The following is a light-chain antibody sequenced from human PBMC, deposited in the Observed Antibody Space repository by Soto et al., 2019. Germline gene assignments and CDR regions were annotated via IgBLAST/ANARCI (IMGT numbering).Light chain of an antibody. J-gene: IGKJ4*01. Sequence: EILLTQSPGTLSLSPGERATLSCRASQSVSSSYLAWYQQKPGQAPRLLIYGASSRATGIPDRFSGSGSGTDFTLTISRLEPEDFAVYYCQQYGSSAGLTFGGGTKVEIK. CDR1: QSVSSSY. CDR2: GAS. V-gene: IGKV3-20*01. CDR3: QQYGSSAGLT.